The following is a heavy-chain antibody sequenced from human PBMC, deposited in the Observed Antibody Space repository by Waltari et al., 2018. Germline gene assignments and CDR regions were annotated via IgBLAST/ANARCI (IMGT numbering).Heavy chain of an antibody. CDR1: GFSLSDYC. J-gene: IGHJ3*02. V-gene: IGHV3-7*01. CDR3: ARQGSWTFDI. Sequence: EVQMVESGGGLVQPGGSLRLSCVASGFSLSDYCLSWVRQAPGRGLEWLGNIKGDGTETFHVDSVKGRFTISRDNARNTLFLQMNNLGAGDTAVFYCARQGSWTFDIWGQGTVVTVSS. CDR2: IKGDGTET. D-gene: IGHD3-10*01.